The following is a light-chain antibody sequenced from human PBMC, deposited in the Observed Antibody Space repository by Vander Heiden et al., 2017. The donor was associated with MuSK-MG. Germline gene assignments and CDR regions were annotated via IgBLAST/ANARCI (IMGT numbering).Light chain of an antibody. CDR2: EGS. V-gene: IGLV2-23*01. CDR1: RRDVGSYNL. Sequence: QYALTQPASVSGSPGQSITISCTGTRRDVGSYNLVSWYQQYPGKAPQLMIYEGSNRPSGVSNRFFGSKSGNTASLTISGLQAEDEADYYCCSYAGSSTYVFGTGTKVTVL. CDR3: CSYAGSSTYV. J-gene: IGLJ1*01.